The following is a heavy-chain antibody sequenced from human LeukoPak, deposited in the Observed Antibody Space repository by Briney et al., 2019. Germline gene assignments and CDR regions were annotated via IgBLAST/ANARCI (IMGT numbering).Heavy chain of an antibody. Sequence: SETLSLTCTVSGGSISSYYGSWIRQPPGKGLEWIGYIYYSGSTNYNPSLKSRVTISVDTSKNQFSLKLSSVTAADTAVYYCARAPRDGYNSYYYYYGMDVWGQGTTVTVSS. J-gene: IGHJ6*02. CDR3: ARAPRDGYNSYYYYYGMDV. CDR1: GGSISSYY. CDR2: IYYSGST. D-gene: IGHD5-24*01. V-gene: IGHV4-59*01.